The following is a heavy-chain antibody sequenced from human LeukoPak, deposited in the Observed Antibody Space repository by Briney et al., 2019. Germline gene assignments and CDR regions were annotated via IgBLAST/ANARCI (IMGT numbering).Heavy chain of an antibody. CDR3: AREGNSGWRDDGFDI. CDR2: IHSDGSDT. J-gene: IGHJ3*02. Sequence: GGSLRLSCAASGFTFDDYAMSWVRQAPGKGLVWVSRIHSDGSDTTYADSVKGRFTISRDNAKNTLYLQMNSLRAEDTAVYYCAREGNSGWRDDGFDIWGQGTMVTVSS. D-gene: IGHD6-19*01. V-gene: IGHV3-74*01. CDR1: GFTFDDYA.